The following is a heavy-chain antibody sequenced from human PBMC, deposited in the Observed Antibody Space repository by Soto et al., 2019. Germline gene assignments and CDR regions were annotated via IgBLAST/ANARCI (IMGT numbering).Heavy chain of an antibody. CDR1: GYTFTSYD. Sequence: ASVKVSCKASGYTFTSYDINWVRQATGQGLEWMGWMNPNSGNTGYAQKFQGRVTMTRNTSISTAYMELSSLRSEGTAVYYCAADPSYYYGSGSYYDDYWGQGTLVTVSS. D-gene: IGHD3-10*01. J-gene: IGHJ4*02. V-gene: IGHV1-8*01. CDR2: MNPNSGNT. CDR3: AADPSYYYGSGSYYDDY.